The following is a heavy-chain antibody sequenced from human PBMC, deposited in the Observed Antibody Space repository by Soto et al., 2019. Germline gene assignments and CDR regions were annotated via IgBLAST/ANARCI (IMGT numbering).Heavy chain of an antibody. V-gene: IGHV1-69*01. CDR2: INPIFGTA. CDR1: GGTFSSYA. J-gene: IGHJ4*02. CDR3: ARDLCSGGSCYSHFDC. Sequence: QVQLVQSGDEVKKPGSSVKVSCKASGGTFSSYAISWVRQAPGQGLEWMGGINPIFGTANYAQKFQGRVTITADESTSTAYMELSRLRSEDTSVYYCARDLCSGGSCYSHFDCRGQGTLVTVSS. D-gene: IGHD2-15*01.